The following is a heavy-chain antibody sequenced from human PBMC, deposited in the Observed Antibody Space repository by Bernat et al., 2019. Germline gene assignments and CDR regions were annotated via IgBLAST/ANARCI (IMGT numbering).Heavy chain of an antibody. Sequence: QVQLVESGGGVVQPGGSLRLSCAASGFTFSSYGMHWVRQAPGKGLEWVAFIRYDGSNKYYADSVKGRFAISRDNSKSTRYLQMSSLRAEDTAVYYCAKDGSIAARSFYYYYGMDVWGQGTTVTVSS. CDR3: AKDGSIAARSFYYYYGMDV. D-gene: IGHD6-6*01. J-gene: IGHJ6*02. V-gene: IGHV3-30*02. CDR2: IRYDGSNK. CDR1: GFTFSSYG.